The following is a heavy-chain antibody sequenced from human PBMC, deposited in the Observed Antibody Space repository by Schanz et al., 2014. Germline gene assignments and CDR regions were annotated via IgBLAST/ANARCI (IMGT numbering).Heavy chain of an antibody. J-gene: IGHJ4*02. V-gene: IGHV3-48*01. CDR2: ISRSSSTI. D-gene: IGHD1-26*01. CDR1: GFTFSSYD. CDR3: ARDSGSHYLVDY. Sequence: EVQLVESGGGLVQPGGSLRLSCAASGFTFSSYDMHWVRQAPGKGLEWVSYISRSSSTIYYADSVRGRFTISRDNAKNSLYLQMNSLRAEDTAVYYCARDSGSHYLVDYWGQGTLVTVSS.